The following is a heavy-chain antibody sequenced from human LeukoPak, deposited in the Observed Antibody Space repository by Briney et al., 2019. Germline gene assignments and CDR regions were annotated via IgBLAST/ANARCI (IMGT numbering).Heavy chain of an antibody. CDR2: ISASGGST. V-gene: IGHV3-23*01. J-gene: IGHJ6*03. CDR3: AKVMKGSERLTMVRGVVIKTAGLYYMDV. D-gene: IGHD3-10*01. Sequence: GGSLRLSCAASGFTLSSYAMSWVRQAPGKGLEWVSSISASGGSTNYADSVKGRFTISRDNSKNTVYLQMNSLRAEDTAVYYCAKVMKGSERLTMVRGVVIKTAGLYYMDVWGKGTTVTVSS. CDR1: GFTLSSYA.